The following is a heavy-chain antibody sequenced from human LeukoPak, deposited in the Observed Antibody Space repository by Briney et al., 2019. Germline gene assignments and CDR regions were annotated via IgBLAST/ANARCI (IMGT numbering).Heavy chain of an antibody. J-gene: IGHJ4*02. CDR1: GFTFSSYA. CDR3: AKGLPSFDY. CDR2: VGGSGGST. Sequence: GGSLRLSRAASGFTFSSYAMSWVRQAPGKGLEWVSGVGGSGGSTYYADSVKGRFTISRDNSKNTLYLQMNSLRAEDTAVYYCAKGLPSFDYWGQGTLVTVSS. V-gene: IGHV3-23*01.